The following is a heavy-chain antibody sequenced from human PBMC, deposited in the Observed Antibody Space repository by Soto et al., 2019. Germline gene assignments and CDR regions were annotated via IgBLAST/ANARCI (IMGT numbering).Heavy chain of an antibody. CDR3: ARNRFLMDV. D-gene: IGHD3-16*02. CDR1: GFTFSSYG. CDR2: IWYDGRNK. V-gene: IGHV3-33*01. J-gene: IGHJ6*02. Sequence: QVQLVESGGGGVQPGRSLRLSCAASGFTFSSYGMHLVRQAPGKGLEWVAVIWYDGRNKYYADSVKGRFTISRDNSKNTLYLQLTSLRAEDTAVYYCARNRFLMDVWGQGTTVPVSS.